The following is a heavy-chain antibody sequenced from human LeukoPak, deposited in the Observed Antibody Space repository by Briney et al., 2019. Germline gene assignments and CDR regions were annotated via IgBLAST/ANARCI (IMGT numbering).Heavy chain of an antibody. CDR1: GLTFGAYA. D-gene: IGHD6-13*01. J-gene: IGHJ4*02. V-gene: IGHV3-23*01. CDR3: ARVPIVAVGTVFDY. CDR2: ISSDGAST. Sequence: QPGGSLRLSCAPSGLTFGAYAMSWVRQAPGKGLEWVAGISSDGASTFYADSVKGRFTISRDNSWNTLYLQMSSLRAEDTAVYYCARVPIVAVGTVFDYWGQGTLVTVSS.